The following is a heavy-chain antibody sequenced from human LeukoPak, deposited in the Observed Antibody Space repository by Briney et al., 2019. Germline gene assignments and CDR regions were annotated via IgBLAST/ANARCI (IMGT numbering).Heavy chain of an antibody. CDR1: GFTFSDYY. Sequence: GGSLRLSCAASGFTFSDYYMSWIRQAPGKGLEWISYISNSGSTIYYADSVKGRFTMSRDNTKNSLYLQMNSLRAEDTAVYYCAREAGDSSGRNYFDFWGQGTLVTVSS. CDR3: AREAGDSSGRNYFDF. D-gene: IGHD6-19*01. CDR2: ISNSGSTI. J-gene: IGHJ4*02. V-gene: IGHV3-11*04.